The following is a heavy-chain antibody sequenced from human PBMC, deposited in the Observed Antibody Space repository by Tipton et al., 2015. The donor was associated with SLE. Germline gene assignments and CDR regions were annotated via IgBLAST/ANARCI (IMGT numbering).Heavy chain of an antibody. J-gene: IGHJ6*02. CDR3: ARDDRFRTASGTTYYYGMDV. V-gene: IGHV3-48*03. D-gene: IGHD6-13*01. Sequence: VQSGGSLRLSCAASGFTFSNFEMNWVRQAPGKGLEWLSYIDTSGNTIYYADSVTGRFTISRDNAKKSLYLQMNSLRVEDTAVYYCARDDRFRTASGTTYYYGMDVWGQGTTVTVSS. CDR1: GFTFSNFE. CDR2: IDTSGNTI.